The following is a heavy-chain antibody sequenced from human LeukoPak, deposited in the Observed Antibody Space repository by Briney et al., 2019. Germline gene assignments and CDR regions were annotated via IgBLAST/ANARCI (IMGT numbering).Heavy chain of an antibody. J-gene: IGHJ4*02. Sequence: PGGSLRLSCAASGFTFNSYAMHWVRQAPGKGLEWVALISYDGSNTYYADSVKGRFTISRDNSKNTLYLQMNNLRVEDTAVYYCKEVDYWGQGTLVTVSS. CDR2: ISYDGSNT. CDR3: KEVDY. CDR1: GFTFNSYA. V-gene: IGHV3-30*04.